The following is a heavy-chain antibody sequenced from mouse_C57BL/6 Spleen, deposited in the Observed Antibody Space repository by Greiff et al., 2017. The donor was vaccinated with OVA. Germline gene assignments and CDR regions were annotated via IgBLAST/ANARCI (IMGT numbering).Heavy chain of an antibody. D-gene: IGHD1-1*01. CDR2: IYIGNGYT. CDR3: ARGEGITTVVAPYFDY. Sequence: SGAELVRPGSSVKMSCKTSGYTFTSYGINWVKQRPGQGLEWIGYIYIGNGYTEYNEKFKGKATLTSDTSSSTAYMQLSSLTSEDSAIYFCARGEGITTVVAPYFDYWGQGTTLTVSS. CDR1: GYTFTSYG. J-gene: IGHJ2*01. V-gene: IGHV1-58*01.